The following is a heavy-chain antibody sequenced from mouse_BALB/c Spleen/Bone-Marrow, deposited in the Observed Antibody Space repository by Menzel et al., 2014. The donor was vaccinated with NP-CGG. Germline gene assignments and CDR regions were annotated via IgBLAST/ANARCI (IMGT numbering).Heavy chain of an antibody. V-gene: IGHV1S127*01. CDR3: TLPTARACFDY. Sequence: QVQLQQPGAELVKPGASVKMSCKASGYTFTSYWMHWVKQRPGQGLEWIGVIDLSDSYTSYNQKFKGKATLTVDTSSSTAYMQLSSLTSEDSAVYYCTLPTARACFDYWGQGTTLTVSS. J-gene: IGHJ2*01. CDR1: GYTFTSYW. CDR2: IDLSDSYT. D-gene: IGHD3-2*01.